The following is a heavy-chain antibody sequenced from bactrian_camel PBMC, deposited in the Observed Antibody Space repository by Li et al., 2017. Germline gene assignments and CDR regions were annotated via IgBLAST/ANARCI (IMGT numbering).Heavy chain of an antibody. CDR2: VNAAGSGA. D-gene: IGHD4*01. CDR1: GFPFSTYGYD. CDR3: AVNSGNYDFAE. Sequence: VQLVESGGDLVRPGGSLRIACAASGFPFSTYGYDIHWVRQAPGKGLEWLSTVNAAGSGAIYADSVNGRFTISRDNAKNTVYLQLNSLQTDDMAMYYCAVNSGNYDFAEWGQGTQVTVS. V-gene: IGHV3S40*01. J-gene: IGHJ4*01.